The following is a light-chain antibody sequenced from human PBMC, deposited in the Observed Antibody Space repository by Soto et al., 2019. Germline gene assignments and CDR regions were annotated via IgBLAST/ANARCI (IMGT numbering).Light chain of an antibody. CDR2: GVS. V-gene: IGKV3-20*01. J-gene: IGKJ1*01. Sequence: EIVLTQSPGTLSLFPGERATLSCRASQTITSTHLAWYQQKPGQAPRLLIHGVSNRASGFPDRFSGSGSGTGFKLTIRVLEPDDFAVYYSQHYCASPRTFGQGTKVEI. CDR3: QHYCASPRT. CDR1: QTITSTH.